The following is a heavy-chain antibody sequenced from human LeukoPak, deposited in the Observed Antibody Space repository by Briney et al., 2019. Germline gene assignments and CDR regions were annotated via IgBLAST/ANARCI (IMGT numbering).Heavy chain of an antibody. J-gene: IGHJ4*02. CDR3: ARDRGVRAFDY. V-gene: IGHV3-7*01. D-gene: IGHD3-10*01. Sequence: PGGSLRLSCAASGFTFSSYWMSWVRQAPGKGLEWVANIKQDGSEKYYVDSVKGRFTISRDNAKNSLYLQMNCLRAEDTAVYYCARDRGVRAFDYWGQGTLVTVSS. CDR2: IKQDGSEK. CDR1: GFTFSSYW.